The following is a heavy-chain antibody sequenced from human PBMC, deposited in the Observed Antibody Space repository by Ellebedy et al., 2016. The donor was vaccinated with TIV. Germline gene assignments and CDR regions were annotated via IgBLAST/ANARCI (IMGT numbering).Heavy chain of an antibody. J-gene: IGHJ4*02. Sequence: GGSLRLSXAASGFTFSSYAMSWVRQAPGKGLEWVSAISGSGGRTYYADSVKGRFTISRDNSKNTLHLQMNSLRAEDTAVYYCAKDIVVVPAAPYFDYWGQGTLVTVSS. D-gene: IGHD2-2*01. CDR3: AKDIVVVPAAPYFDY. CDR2: ISGSGGRT. CDR1: GFTFSSYA. V-gene: IGHV3-23*01.